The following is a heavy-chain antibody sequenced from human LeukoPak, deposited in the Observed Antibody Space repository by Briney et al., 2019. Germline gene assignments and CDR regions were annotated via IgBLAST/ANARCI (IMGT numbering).Heavy chain of an antibody. Sequence: PGGSLRLSCAASAFSVSTNYMSRVRQAPGKGLEWVSVIYTVGTTYYADSVKGRFTISRDTSTNTLYLQLNSLRAEDTATYYCAGYGGSYPYYMDVWGKGTTVTLSS. V-gene: IGHV3-66*01. D-gene: IGHD1-26*01. CDR1: AFSVSTNY. CDR3: AGYGGSYPYYMDV. CDR2: IYTVGTT. J-gene: IGHJ6*03.